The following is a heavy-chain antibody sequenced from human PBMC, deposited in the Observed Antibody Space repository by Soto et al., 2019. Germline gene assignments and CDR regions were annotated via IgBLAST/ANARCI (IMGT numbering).Heavy chain of an antibody. CDR3: ARSGYSYGPNPLLY. Sequence: GGSLRLSCAASGFTVSSNYMSWVRQAPGKGLEWVSVIYSGGSTYYSDSVKGRFSISRDNSKNTLYLQMNSLRAEDTAVYYCARSGYSYGPNPLLYWGQGTLVTVSS. CDR2: IYSGGST. V-gene: IGHV3-66*01. J-gene: IGHJ4*02. CDR1: GFTVSSNY. D-gene: IGHD5-18*01.